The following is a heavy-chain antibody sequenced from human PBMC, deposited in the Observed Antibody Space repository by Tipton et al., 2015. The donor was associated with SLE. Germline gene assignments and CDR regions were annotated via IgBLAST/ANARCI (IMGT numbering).Heavy chain of an antibody. CDR2: FYPGDSDT. D-gene: IGHD5-24*01. CDR1: GYSFSDYW. Sequence: QLVQSGAEVKKPGESLRISCKASGYSFSDYWIGWVRQMPGKGLEWMGIFYPGDSDTRYSPSFQGQVTISADKSISTAYLQWSSLKASDTAMYYCAAGSAEMTTLFDYWGQGTLVTVSS. CDR3: AAGSAEMTTLFDY. J-gene: IGHJ4*02. V-gene: IGHV5-51*03.